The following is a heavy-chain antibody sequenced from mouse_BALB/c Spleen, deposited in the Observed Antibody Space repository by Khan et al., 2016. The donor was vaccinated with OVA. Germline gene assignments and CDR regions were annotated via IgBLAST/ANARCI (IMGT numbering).Heavy chain of an antibody. CDR2: IDPANGNT. CDR3: TVSKLLYAMDY. Sequence: EVQLLESGAELVKPGASVKLSCTGSGFKIKDTYMHWVKQRPEQGLEWIGRIDPANGNTKYDPRFQGKATLTADTASNAAYLQLSSLTSEDTAVYYCTVSKLLYAMDYWGQGTPVTVSS. J-gene: IGHJ4*01. V-gene: IGHV14-3*02. CDR1: GFKIKDTY.